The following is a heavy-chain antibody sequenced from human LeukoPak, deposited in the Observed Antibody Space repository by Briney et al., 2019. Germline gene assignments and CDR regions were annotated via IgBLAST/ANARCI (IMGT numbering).Heavy chain of an antibody. Sequence: GGSLRLSCAASGFTFSSYAMSWVPQAPGKGLEWVSAISGSGGSTYYADSVKGRFTISRDNSKNKLYLQMNSLRAEDTAVYYCAKLRYCSSTSCPRGTVDYWGQGTLVTVSS. CDR2: ISGSGGST. J-gene: IGHJ4*02. D-gene: IGHD2-2*01. CDR1: GFTFSSYA. V-gene: IGHV3-23*01. CDR3: AKLRYCSSTSCPRGTVDY.